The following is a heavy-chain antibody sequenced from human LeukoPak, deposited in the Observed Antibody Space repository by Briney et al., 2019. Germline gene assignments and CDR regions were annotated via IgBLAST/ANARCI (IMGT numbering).Heavy chain of an antibody. V-gene: IGHV4-59*12. J-gene: IGHJ4*02. CDR2: IYYSGST. CDR3: ARDRLPFDY. D-gene: IGHD3-16*01. Sequence: SETLSLTCTVSGGSISSSYWSWIRQPPGKGLEWIGYIYYSGSTYYNPSLKSRVTISVDTSKNQFSLKLSSVTAADTAVYYCARDRLPFDYWGQGTLVTVSS. CDR1: GGSISSSY.